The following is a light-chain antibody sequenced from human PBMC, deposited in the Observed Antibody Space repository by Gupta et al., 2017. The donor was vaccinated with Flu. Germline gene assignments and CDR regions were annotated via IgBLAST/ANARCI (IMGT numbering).Light chain of an antibody. CDR2: AAS. Sequence: DIQMTQSPSSLSASVGDRVTITCRASQSISSYLNWYQQKPGKAPKLLIYAASSLQSGVPSRFSGSGSGTDFTPTISSLQPEDFATYYCQQSYSTPTFGPGTKVDIK. J-gene: IGKJ3*01. CDR3: QQSYSTPT. CDR1: QSISSY. V-gene: IGKV1-39*01.